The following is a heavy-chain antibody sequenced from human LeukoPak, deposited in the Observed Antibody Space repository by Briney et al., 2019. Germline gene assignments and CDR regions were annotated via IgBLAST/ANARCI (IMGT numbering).Heavy chain of an antibody. CDR1: GGSFSGYY. J-gene: IGHJ4*02. Sequence: SETLSLTCAVYGGSFSGYYWSWIRQPPGKGLEWIGEINHSGSTNYNPSLKSRVTISVDTSKNQFSLRLTSVTAADTAVYYCAREGEYYGSGSYCDYWGQGALVTVSS. CDR2: INHSGST. CDR3: AREGEYYGSGSYCDY. D-gene: IGHD3-10*01. V-gene: IGHV4-34*01.